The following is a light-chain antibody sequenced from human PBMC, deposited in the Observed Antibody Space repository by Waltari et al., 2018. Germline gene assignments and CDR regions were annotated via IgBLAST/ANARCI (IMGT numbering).Light chain of an antibody. CDR3: QHYNSYSSWT. J-gene: IGKJ1*01. V-gene: IGKV1-5*03. Sequence: DIQMTQSPSTLSASVGDRVTINCRASQGIGRWLAWYQQKPGKAPKFLFYKASSLESWVPARFSCSGSGTEFTLTISSLQPDDFATYYCQHYNSYSSWTFGQGTKVEIK. CDR1: QGIGRW. CDR2: KAS.